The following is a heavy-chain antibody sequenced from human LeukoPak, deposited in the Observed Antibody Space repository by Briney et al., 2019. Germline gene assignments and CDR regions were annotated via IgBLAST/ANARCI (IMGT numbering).Heavy chain of an antibody. Sequence: GGSLRLSCAASGFTFSSYWMHWVRQAPGKGLVWVSRINSDGSSTSHADSVKGRFTISRDNAKNTLYLQMNSLRAEDTAVYYCASATAAGYYYDSSGYYVAEYFQHWGQGTLVTVSS. CDR1: GFTFSSYW. D-gene: IGHD3-22*01. CDR2: INSDGSST. CDR3: ASATAAGYYYDSSGYYVAEYFQH. V-gene: IGHV3-74*01. J-gene: IGHJ1*01.